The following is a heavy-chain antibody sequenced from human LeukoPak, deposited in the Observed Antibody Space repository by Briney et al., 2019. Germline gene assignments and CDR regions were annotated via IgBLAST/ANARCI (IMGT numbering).Heavy chain of an antibody. CDR3: ARSPGDYFYDSSGYYYVFSPIDY. D-gene: IGHD3-22*01. J-gene: IGHJ4*02. Sequence: GGSLRLSCAASGFTFSGSAMHWVRQASGKGLEWMGIIYPGDSDTRYSPSFQGQVTISADKSISTAYLQWSSLKASDTAMYYCARSPGDYFYDSSGYYYVFSPIDYWGQGTLVTVSS. CDR2: IYPGDSDT. CDR1: GFTFSGSA. V-gene: IGHV5-51*01.